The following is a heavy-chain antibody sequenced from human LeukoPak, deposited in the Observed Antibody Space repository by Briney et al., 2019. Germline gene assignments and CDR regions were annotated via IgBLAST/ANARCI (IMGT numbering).Heavy chain of an antibody. J-gene: IGHJ4*02. CDR3: AGHKVGSSVRPSDYFDY. Sequence: PSETLSLACTVSGGSISSSTYYCAWIRQPPGKGLEWIGNTNYSGITYSNPSLKSRVTISVDTSKNQFSLKLSSVTAADTAVYYCAGHKVGSSVRPSDYFDYWGQGILVTVSS. D-gene: IGHD3-10*01. CDR1: GGSISSSTYY. CDR2: TNYSGIT. V-gene: IGHV4-39*01.